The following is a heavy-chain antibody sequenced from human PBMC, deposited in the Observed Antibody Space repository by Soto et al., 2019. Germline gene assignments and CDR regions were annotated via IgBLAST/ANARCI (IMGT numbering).Heavy chain of an antibody. CDR2: ISDSATTT. D-gene: IGHD3-22*01. V-gene: IGHV3-11*01. CDR1: GFTFSDYY. Sequence: GGSLRLSCAASGFTFSDYYMTWIRQPPGKGLEWISYISDSATTTHYADSVKGRFTISRDNANKSLYLHMNSLRAEDTAVYYCARDTAFIASGLFHPWGQGTPVPVSS. J-gene: IGHJ5*02. CDR3: ARDTAFIASGLFHP.